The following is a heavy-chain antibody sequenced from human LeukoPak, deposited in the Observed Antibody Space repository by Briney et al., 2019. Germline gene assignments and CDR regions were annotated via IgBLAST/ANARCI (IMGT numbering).Heavy chain of an antibody. CDR2: ISSSSSYI. Sequence: GGSLRLSCAASGFTFSSYSMNWVRQAPGKGLEWVSSISSSSSYIYYADSAKGRFTISRDNAKNSLYLQMNSLRAEDTAVYYCARDSNTAMVHYWGQGTLVTVSS. V-gene: IGHV3-21*01. D-gene: IGHD5-18*01. CDR3: ARDSNTAMVHY. J-gene: IGHJ4*02. CDR1: GFTFSSYS.